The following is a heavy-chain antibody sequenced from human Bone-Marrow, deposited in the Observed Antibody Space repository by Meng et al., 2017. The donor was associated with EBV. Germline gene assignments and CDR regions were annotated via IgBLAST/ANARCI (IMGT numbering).Heavy chain of an antibody. CDR1: GFTFSSYA. J-gene: IGHJ4*02. V-gene: IGHV3-23*01. CDR2: ISGSGGST. CDR3: ASTLLRGAQSGY. Sequence: EVQLLESGGGLVQPGGSLRLSCAASGFTFSSYAMSWVRQAPGKGLEWVSGISGSGGSTYYADSVKGWFTISRDNSNNTLYLQMNNLRAEDTAVYYCASTLLRGAQSGYWGQGTLVTVSS. D-gene: IGHD3-10*01.